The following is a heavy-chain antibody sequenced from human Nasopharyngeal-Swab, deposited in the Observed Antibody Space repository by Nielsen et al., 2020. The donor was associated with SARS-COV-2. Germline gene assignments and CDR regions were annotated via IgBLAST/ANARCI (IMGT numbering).Heavy chain of an antibody. J-gene: IGHJ6*02. Sequence: GESLKISCAASGFTFDDYGMSWVRQAPGKGVEGVSGINWNGGSTGYADSVKGRFTISRDNAKNSLYLQMNSLRAEDTALYYCAREEAYDGGNDYSYYYYGMDVWGQGTTVTVSS. D-gene: IGHD2-21*02. CDR1: GFTFDDYG. V-gene: IGHV3-20*04. CDR2: INWNGGST. CDR3: AREEAYDGGNDYSYYYYGMDV.